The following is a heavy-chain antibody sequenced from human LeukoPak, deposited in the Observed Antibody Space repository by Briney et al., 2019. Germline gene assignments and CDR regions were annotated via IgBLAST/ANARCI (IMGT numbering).Heavy chain of an antibody. V-gene: IGHV4-34*01. CDR2: LNHSGST. D-gene: IGHD6-19*01. J-gene: IGHJ4*02. CDR3: ARWGSGWYYFDY. Sequence: SETLSLTCAVYGGSFSGYYWSWIRQPPGKGLEWIGELNHSGSTNYNPSLKSRVTISVDTSKNQFSLKLSSVTAADTAVYYFARWGSGWYYFDYWGQGTLVTVSS. CDR1: GGSFSGYY.